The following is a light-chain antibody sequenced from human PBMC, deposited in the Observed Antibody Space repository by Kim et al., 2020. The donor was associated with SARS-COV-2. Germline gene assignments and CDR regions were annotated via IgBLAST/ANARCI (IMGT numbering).Light chain of an antibody. J-gene: IGLJ1*01. V-gene: IGLV6-57*04. CDR2: EDN. Sequence: NFTLTQPHSVSESPGKKVTISCTRSSGSIASNYVQWYQQRPGSAPTTVIYEDNQRPSGVPDRFSGSIDSSSNSASLTISGLKTEDEADYYCQSYDSSNYVFGTGTKVTVL. CDR3: QSYDSSNYV. CDR1: SGSIASNY.